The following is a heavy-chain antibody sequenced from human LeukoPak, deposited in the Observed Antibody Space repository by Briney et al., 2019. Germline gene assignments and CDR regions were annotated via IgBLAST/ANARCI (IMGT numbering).Heavy chain of an antibody. Sequence: PSETLSLTCTVSGYSISSGSYWGWIRPPPGKGLEWIGSIYHSGSTYYNPSLKSRVTISVDTSKNQFSLKLSSVTAADTAVYYCARTGIAAGQNWFDPWGQGTLVTVSS. V-gene: IGHV4-38-2*02. CDR2: IYHSGST. J-gene: IGHJ5*02. CDR3: ARTGIAAGQNWFDP. CDR1: GYSISSGSY. D-gene: IGHD6-13*01.